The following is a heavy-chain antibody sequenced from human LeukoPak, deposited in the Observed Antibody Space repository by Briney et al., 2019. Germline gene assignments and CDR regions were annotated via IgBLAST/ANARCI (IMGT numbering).Heavy chain of an antibody. CDR1: GFTFSSYA. V-gene: IGHV3-23*01. Sequence: GGSLRLSCAASGFTFSSYAMSWVRQAPGKGLEWVSAISGSGGSTYYADSVKGRFTISRDNSKNTLYLQMNSLRAEDTAVYYCASYCGYSYGYLVGWGQGTLVSVSS. D-gene: IGHD5-18*01. CDR3: ASYCGYSYGYLVG. CDR2: ISGSGGST. J-gene: IGHJ4*02.